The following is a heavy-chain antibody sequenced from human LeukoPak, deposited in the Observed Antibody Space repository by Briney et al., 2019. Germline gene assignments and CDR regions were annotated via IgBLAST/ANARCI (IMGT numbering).Heavy chain of an antibody. CDR2: ISAYNGNT. CDR3: ARGDSSSPWGYYYYYMDV. V-gene: IGHV1-18*01. D-gene: IGHD6-6*01. Sequence: GASVKVSCKASGYTFTSYGISWVRQAPGQGLEWMGWISAYNGNTNYAQKLQGRVTMTTDTSTSTAYMELRSLRSDDTAVYYCARGDSSSPWGYYYYYMDVWGKGTTVTVSS. J-gene: IGHJ6*03. CDR1: GYTFTSYG.